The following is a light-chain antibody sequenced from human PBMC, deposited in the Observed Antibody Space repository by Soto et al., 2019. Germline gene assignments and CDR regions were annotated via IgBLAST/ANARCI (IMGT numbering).Light chain of an antibody. CDR1: QSVLYSSNNKNY. CDR3: QQYYSTPYT. V-gene: IGKV4-1*01. J-gene: IGKJ2*01. Sequence: DIVMTQYPDSLAVSLGERATINCKSSQSVLYSSNNKNYLAWYQHKPGQPPKLLIYWASTRESGVPDRFSGSGSGTDFSLTISSLQAEDVAVYYCQQYYSTPYTFGQGTKLEIK. CDR2: WAS.